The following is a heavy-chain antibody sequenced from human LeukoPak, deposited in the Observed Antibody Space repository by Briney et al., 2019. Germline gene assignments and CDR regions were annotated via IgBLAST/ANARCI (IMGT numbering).Heavy chain of an antibody. V-gene: IGHV3-30*02. D-gene: IGHD2-21*02. CDR1: GFTVSSNY. J-gene: IGHJ3*02. Sequence: TGGSLRLSCAAPGFTVSSNYMSWVRQVPGKGLEWVAVIWYGGSNKYYADSVKGRFTISRDNSKNTLYLQMNSLRAEDTAVYYCAKDSNDSDAFDIWGQGTMVTVSS. CDR3: AKDSNDSDAFDI. CDR2: IWYGGSNK.